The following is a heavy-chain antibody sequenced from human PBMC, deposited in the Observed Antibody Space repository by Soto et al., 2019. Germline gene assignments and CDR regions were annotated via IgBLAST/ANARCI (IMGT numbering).Heavy chain of an antibody. D-gene: IGHD3-22*01. Sequence: GQSLKISCADSGYRFTSYWIAWVRQMPGKGLEWMGLVYVDDSETKYSPSFEGQVTISADKTLNSTYLQWTSLRASATAMSYCARQDSTAYDFIFRASDIWGQGTMVTAS. CDR2: VYVDDSET. V-gene: IGHV5-51*01. CDR1: GYRFTSYW. J-gene: IGHJ3*02. CDR3: ARQDSTAYDFIFRASDI.